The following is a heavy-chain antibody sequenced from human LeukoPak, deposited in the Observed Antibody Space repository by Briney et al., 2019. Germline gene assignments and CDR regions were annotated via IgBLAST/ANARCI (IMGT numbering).Heavy chain of an antibody. J-gene: IGHJ4*02. V-gene: IGHV1-69*04. Sequence: SSVKVSCKASGGTFSSYSISLVRQAPGHGLEWMGRIIPILGIANYAQKFQGRVTITADKSTSTAYMELSSLRSEDTAVYYCARVVPTMGKYDYWGQGTLVTVSS. CDR1: GGTFSSYS. CDR3: ARVVPTMGKYDY. D-gene: IGHD5-12*01. CDR2: IIPILGIA.